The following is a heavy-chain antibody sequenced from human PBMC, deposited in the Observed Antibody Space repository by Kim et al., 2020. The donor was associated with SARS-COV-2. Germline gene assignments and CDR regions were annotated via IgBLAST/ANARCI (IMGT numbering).Heavy chain of an antibody. V-gene: IGHV4-4*07. Sequence: NYNPPLQSRVIMSVDTSKNQFSLNLSSVTAADSAVYYCARVVTYHYGMDVWGQGTTVTVSS. CDR3: ARVVTYHYGMDV. J-gene: IGHJ6*02.